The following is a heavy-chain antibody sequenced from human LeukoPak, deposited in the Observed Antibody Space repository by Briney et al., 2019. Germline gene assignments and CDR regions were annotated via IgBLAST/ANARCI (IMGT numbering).Heavy chain of an antibody. CDR3: SRVDCSSTRQYYYNGMDV. Sequence: SETLSLTCTVSGGSISSYYWSWIRQPPGKGLEWIGYIYYSGSTNYNPSLKSRVTISVDTSKKQFSLKLSSVTAADTAVHYCSRVDCSSTRQYYYNGMDVWGQGTTVTVSS. J-gene: IGHJ6*02. V-gene: IGHV4-59*01. CDR1: GGSISSYY. D-gene: IGHD2-2*01. CDR2: IYYSGST.